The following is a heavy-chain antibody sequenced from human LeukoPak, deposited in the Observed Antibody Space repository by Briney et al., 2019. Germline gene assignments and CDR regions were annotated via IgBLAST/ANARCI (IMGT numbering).Heavy chain of an antibody. D-gene: IGHD3-9*01. CDR2: IKSKTDGGTT. CDR1: GFTFSNAW. V-gene: IGHV3-15*01. CDR3: TTVGGIRYFDWFHGVGDPIDY. Sequence: PGGSLRLSCAASGFTFSNAWMSWVRQAPGKGLEWVGRIKSKTDGGTTDYAAPVKGRFTISRDDSKNTLYLQMNSLKTEDTAVYYCTTVGGIRYFDWFHGVGDPIDYWGQGTLVTVSS. J-gene: IGHJ4*02.